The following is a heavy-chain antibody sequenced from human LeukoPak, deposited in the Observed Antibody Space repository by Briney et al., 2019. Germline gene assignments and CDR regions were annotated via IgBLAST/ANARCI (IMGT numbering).Heavy chain of an antibody. CDR1: GFTVSTNY. D-gene: IGHD5-18*01. CDR2: ISSSSSYI. J-gene: IGHJ4*02. V-gene: IGHV3-21*01. CDR3: ARVRSPRGYSYEVDY. Sequence: AGGSLRLSCAGSGFTVSTNYMNWVRQAPGKGLEWVSSISSSSSYIYYADSVKGRFTISRDNAKNSLYLQMNSLRAEDTAVYYCARVRSPRGYSYEVDYWGQGTLVTVSS.